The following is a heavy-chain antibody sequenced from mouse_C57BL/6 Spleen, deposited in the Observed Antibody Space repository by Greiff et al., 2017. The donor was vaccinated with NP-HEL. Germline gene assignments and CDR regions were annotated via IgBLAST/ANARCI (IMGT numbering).Heavy chain of an antibody. CDR1: GYAFSSSW. V-gene: IGHV1-82*01. D-gene: IGHD1-2*01. CDR3: AVPITTGYYAMDY. J-gene: IGHJ4*01. Sequence: QVQLKESGPELVKPGASVKISCKASGYAFSSSWMNWVKQRPGKGLEWIGRIYPGDGDTNYNGKFKGKATLTADKSSSTAYMQLSSLTSEDSAVYFCAVPITTGYYAMDYWGQGTSVTVSS. CDR2: IYPGDGDT.